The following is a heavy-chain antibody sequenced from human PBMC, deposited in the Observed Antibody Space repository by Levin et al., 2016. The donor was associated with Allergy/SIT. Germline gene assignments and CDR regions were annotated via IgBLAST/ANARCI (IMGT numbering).Heavy chain of an antibody. J-gene: IGHJ6*02. Sequence: LSLTCAASGFNFNKYGMHWVRQAPGKGLEWVAVIWHDETHIYYADSVKGRFTISRDNSKKTLYLQMNSLRAEDTAVYYCARWYGDLDYYNMDVWGQGTTVSVS. V-gene: IGHV3-33*08. CDR3: ARWYGDLDYYNMDV. CDR2: IWHDETHI. CDR1: GFNFNKYG. D-gene: IGHD4-17*01.